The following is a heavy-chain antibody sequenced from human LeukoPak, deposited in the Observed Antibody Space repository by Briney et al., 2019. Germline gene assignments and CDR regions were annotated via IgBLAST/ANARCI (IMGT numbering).Heavy chain of an antibody. CDR3: ARDRGSGSYSYWYFDL. Sequence: PGGPLRLSCAASGFTLDDYGMTWVRQAPGKGLEWVSVINWSGVSTGYAGSVKGRFTISRDNAKNSLYLQMNSLRVEDTAFYYCARDRGSGSYSYWYFDLWGRGTLVTVSS. J-gene: IGHJ2*01. V-gene: IGHV3-20*04. CDR1: GFTLDDYG. CDR2: INWSGVST. D-gene: IGHD3-10*01.